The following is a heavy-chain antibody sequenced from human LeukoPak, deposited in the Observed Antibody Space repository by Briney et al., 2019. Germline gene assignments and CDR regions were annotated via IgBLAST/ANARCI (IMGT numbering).Heavy chain of an antibody. CDR1: GFTLSSYG. J-gene: IGHJ4*02. Sequence: GGSLRLSCAASGFTLSSYGMHWVRQAPGKGLEWVAFIRYDGSNKYYADSVKGRFTISRDNSKNTLYLQMNSLRAEDTAVYYCAKDLGSYFDYWGQGTLVTVSS. D-gene: IGHD3-16*01. CDR2: IRYDGSNK. V-gene: IGHV3-30*02. CDR3: AKDLGSYFDY.